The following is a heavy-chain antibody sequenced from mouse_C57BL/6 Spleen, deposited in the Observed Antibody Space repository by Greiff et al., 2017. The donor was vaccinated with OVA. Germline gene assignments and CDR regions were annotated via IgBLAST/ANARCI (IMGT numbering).Heavy chain of an antibody. CDR1: GFNIKNTY. CDR3: ARSPTVVATDYAMDY. V-gene: IGHV14-3*01. CDR2: IDPANGNT. Sequence: VQLKESVAELVRPGASVKLSCTASGFNIKNTYMHWVKQRPEQGLEWIGRIDPANGNTKYAPKFQGKATITADTSSNTAYLQLSSLTSEDTAIYYCARSPTVVATDYAMDYWGQGTSVTVSS. D-gene: IGHD1-1*01. J-gene: IGHJ4*01.